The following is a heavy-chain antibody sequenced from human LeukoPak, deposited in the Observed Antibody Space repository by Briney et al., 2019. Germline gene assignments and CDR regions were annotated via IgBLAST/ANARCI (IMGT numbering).Heavy chain of an antibody. CDR2: ISSSSSYI. D-gene: IGHD2-2*01. Sequence: GGSLRLSCAASGFTFSSYSMNWVRQAPGKGLEWVSSISSSSSYIYYADSVKGRFTISRDNAKKSLYLQMNSLRAEDTAVYYCARESGCSSTSCSPNIWGQGTMVTVSS. V-gene: IGHV3-21*01. J-gene: IGHJ3*02. CDR3: ARESGCSSTSCSPNI. CDR1: GFTFSSYS.